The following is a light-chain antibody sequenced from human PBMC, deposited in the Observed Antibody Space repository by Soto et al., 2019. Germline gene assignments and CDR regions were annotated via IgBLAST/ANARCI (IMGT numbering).Light chain of an antibody. J-gene: IGLJ2*01. CDR3: VLYMGSGISV. V-gene: IGLV8-61*01. CDR1: SGSVSTNHY. CDR2: STS. Sequence: QTVVTQEPSFSVSPGGTVTLTCGLSSGSVSTNHYPSWYQQTPGQAPRTLIYSTSTRSSGVPDRFSGSILGNKAAPTITGAQADDECDYYCVLYMGSGISVFGGGTKLTVL.